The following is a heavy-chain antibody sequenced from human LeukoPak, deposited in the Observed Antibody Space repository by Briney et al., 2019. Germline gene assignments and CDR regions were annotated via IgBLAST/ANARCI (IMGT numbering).Heavy chain of an antibody. D-gene: IGHD2-15*01. Sequence: SETLSLTCAVYGGSFSGYYWSWIRQPPGKGLEWIGEINHSGSTNYNPSLKSRVTISVDTSKNQFSLKLSSVTGADTAVYYCARALGSRGDIEEDVWGQGTTVTVSS. CDR1: GGSFSGYY. CDR3: ARALGSRGDIEEDV. V-gene: IGHV4-34*01. J-gene: IGHJ6*02. CDR2: INHSGST.